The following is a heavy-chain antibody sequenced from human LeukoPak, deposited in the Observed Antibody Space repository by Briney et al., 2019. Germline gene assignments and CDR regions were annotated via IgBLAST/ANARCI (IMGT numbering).Heavy chain of an antibody. Sequence: SQTLSLTCAVSGGSISSGGYSWSWIRQPPGKGLEWIGYISHSGSTFYNPSLKSRVTISVDRSKNQFSLKLSSVTAADTAVYNCARYSSSWPYWYFDLWGRGTLVTVSS. V-gene: IGHV4-30-2*01. CDR1: GGSISSGGYS. D-gene: IGHD6-13*01. J-gene: IGHJ2*01. CDR2: ISHSGST. CDR3: ARYSSSWPYWYFDL.